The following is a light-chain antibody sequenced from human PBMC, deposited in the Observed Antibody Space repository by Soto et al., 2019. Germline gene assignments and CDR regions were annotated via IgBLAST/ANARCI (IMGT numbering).Light chain of an antibody. V-gene: IGLV3-21*01. CDR1: NIGSKT. CDR3: QVWDSDTYHPL. CDR2: HDR. J-gene: IGLJ3*02. Sequence: SYELTQPPSVSVAPGETARITCGGNNIGSKTVHWYQQRPGQAPVLVIYHDRDRPSGIPERISGSNSGNTATLTISRVEAGDEADYCCQVWDSDTYHPLFGGGTQLTVL.